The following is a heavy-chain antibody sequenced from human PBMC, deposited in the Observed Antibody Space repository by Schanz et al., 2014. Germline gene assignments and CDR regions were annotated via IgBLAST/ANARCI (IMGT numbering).Heavy chain of an antibody. Sequence: QVQLLQSGAEVKKPGASVKVSCKASGYTFTSDYIHWVRQAPGQGLEWMGWISPYNGNTNYAPKVQGRVTVTTDTSTSTVYMELSSLRSEDTAVYYCARDGVDAAAGGNYWGQGTLVTVSS. CDR1: GYTFTSDY. D-gene: IGHD6-13*01. V-gene: IGHV1-18*04. J-gene: IGHJ4*02. CDR2: ISPYNGNT. CDR3: ARDGVDAAAGGNY.